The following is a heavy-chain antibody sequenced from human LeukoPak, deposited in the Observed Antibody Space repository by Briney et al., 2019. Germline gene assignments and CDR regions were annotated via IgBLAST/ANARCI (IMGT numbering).Heavy chain of an antibody. CDR1: GGSSSSGDYY. V-gene: IGHV4-30-4*01. CDR3: ATSYGDYAAAFDI. D-gene: IGHD4-17*01. J-gene: IGHJ3*02. CDR2: IYYSGST. Sequence: SQTLSLTCTVSGGSSSSGDYYWSWIRQPPGKGLEWIGYIYYSGSTYYNPSLKSRVTISVDTSKNQFSLKLSSVTAADTAVYYCATSYGDYAAAFDIWSQGTMVTVSS.